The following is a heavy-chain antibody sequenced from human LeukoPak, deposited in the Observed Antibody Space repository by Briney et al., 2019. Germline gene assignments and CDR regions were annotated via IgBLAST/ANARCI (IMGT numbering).Heavy chain of an antibody. D-gene: IGHD6-19*01. CDR2: TYYRSKWFI. V-gene: IGHV6-1*01. J-gene: IGHJ4*02. Sequence: SQTLSLTCGISGDSVSSNSAAWHWLRQSPSRGLEWLGRTYYRSKWFINYAPFVKSRIIINPDTPKNQVSLQLNSVTPEDTAVYYCTRSDCSSGRCPGFDNWGQGTLVTVSS. CDR1: GDSVSSNSAA. CDR3: TRSDCSSGRCPGFDN.